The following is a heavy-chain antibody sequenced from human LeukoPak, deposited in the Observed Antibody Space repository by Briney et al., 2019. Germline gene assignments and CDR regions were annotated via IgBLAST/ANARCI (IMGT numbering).Heavy chain of an antibody. D-gene: IGHD1-26*01. CDR2: IIPIFGTA. Sequence: ASVKVSCKASGGTFSSYAISWVRQAPGQGLEWMGGIIPIFGTANYAQKFQGRVTISTDESTSTAYMELSSLRSEDTAVYYCARDGGGGSYEPWGQGTLVTVSS. CDR3: ARDGGGGSYEP. J-gene: IGHJ5*02. CDR1: GGTFSSYA. V-gene: IGHV1-69*05.